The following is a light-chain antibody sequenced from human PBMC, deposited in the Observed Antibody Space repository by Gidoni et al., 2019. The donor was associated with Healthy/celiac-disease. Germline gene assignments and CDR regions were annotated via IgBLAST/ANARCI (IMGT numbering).Light chain of an antibody. J-gene: IGKJ4*01. CDR1: QSVSSSY. V-gene: IGKV3-20*01. CDR3: QQYGSPLT. Sequence: EIVLTQSPGTLSLSPGERATLSCRASQSVSSSYLAWYQQKPGQAPRLHIYGASSRATGIPDRFSGSGSGTDFTLTISRLEPEEFAVYYCQQYGSPLTFGGGTKVEIK. CDR2: GAS.